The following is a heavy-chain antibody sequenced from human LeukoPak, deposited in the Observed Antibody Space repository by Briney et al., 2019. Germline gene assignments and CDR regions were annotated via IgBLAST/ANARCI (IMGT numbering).Heavy chain of an antibody. Sequence: GGSLRLSCAASGFTFSSYAMSWVRQAPGKGLEWVSAISGSGGSTYYADSVKGRLTISRGNSKNTLYLQMNSLRAEDTAVYYCAKIPYNYCDSSGYFDYGGQGTLVTVSS. CDR2: ISGSGGST. CDR3: AKIPYNYCDSSGYFDY. CDR1: GFTFSSYA. J-gene: IGHJ4*02. D-gene: IGHD3-22*01. V-gene: IGHV3-23*01.